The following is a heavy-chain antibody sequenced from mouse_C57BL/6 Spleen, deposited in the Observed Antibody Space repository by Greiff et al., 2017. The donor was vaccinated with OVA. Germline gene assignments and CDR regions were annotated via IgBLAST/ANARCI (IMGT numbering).Heavy chain of an antibody. CDR3: ARATATAMDY. J-gene: IGHJ4*01. CDR1: GFTFSDYG. D-gene: IGHD1-1*01. Sequence: EVHLVESGGGLVKPGGSLKLSCAASGFTFSDYGMHWVRQAPEKGLEWVAYISSGSSTIYYADTVKGRFTLSRDNAKNTLFLQMTSLRSEDTAMYYCARATATAMDYWGQGTSVTVSS. CDR2: ISSGSSTI. V-gene: IGHV5-17*01.